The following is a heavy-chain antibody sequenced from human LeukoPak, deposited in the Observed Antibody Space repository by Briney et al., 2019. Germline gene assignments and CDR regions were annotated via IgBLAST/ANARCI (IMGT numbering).Heavy chain of an antibody. J-gene: IGHJ6*02. Sequence: GASVKVSCKASGYSFTSYGITWVRQAPGQGLEWMGWISTYTGNTNYAQNLQGRVTMTTDTSTSTAYMELRSLRSEDTAVYYCARGHICGGDCYSLLYYYYGMDVWGQGTTVTVSS. V-gene: IGHV1-18*01. CDR2: ISTYTGNT. CDR3: ARGHICGGDCYSLLYYYYGMDV. D-gene: IGHD2-21*02. CDR1: GYSFTSYG.